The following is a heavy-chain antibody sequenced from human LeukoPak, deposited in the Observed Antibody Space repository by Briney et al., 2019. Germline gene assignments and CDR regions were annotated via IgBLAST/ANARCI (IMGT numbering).Heavy chain of an antibody. CDR1: GFTFSNAW. J-gene: IGHJ4*02. CDR3: TTDFERWLQPLFEY. D-gene: IGHD5-24*01. V-gene: IGHV3-15*01. Sequence: PGGSLRLSCAASGFTFSNAWMSWVRQAPGKGLEWVGRIKSKTDGGTTDYAAPVKGRFTISRDDSKNTLYLQMNSLKTEDTAVYYCTTDFERWLQPLFEYWGQGTLVTVSS. CDR2: IKSKTDGGTT.